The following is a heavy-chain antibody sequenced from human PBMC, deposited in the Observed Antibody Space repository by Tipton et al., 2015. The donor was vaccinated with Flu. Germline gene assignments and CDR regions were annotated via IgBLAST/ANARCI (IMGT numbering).Heavy chain of an antibody. D-gene: IGHD6-19*01. CDR3: ARGDCGSGWCFYAFDI. J-gene: IGHJ3*02. CDR2: IIPILGIA. CDR1: GGTFSSYA. Sequence: QMQLVQSGAEVKKPGSSVKVSCKAYGGTFSSYAISWVRQAPGQGLEWMGRIIPILGIANYAQKFQGRVTITADKSTSTAYMELSSLRSEDTAVYYCARGDCGSGWCFYAFDIWGQGTMVTVSS. V-gene: IGHV1-69*09.